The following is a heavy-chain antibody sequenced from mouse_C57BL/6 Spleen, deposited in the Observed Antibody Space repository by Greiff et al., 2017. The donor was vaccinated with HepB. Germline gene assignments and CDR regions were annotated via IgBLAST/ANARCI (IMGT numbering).Heavy chain of an antibody. D-gene: IGHD1-1*01. Sequence: QVQLKQPGAELVKPGASVKLSCKASGYTFTSYWMQWVKQRPGQGLEWIGEIDPSDRYTNYNQKFKGKATLTVDTSSSTAYMQLSSLTSEDSAVYYCARSGLLLREAYVYFDVWGTGTTVTVSS. J-gene: IGHJ1*03. CDR2: IDPSDRYT. CDR1: GYTFTSYW. CDR3: ARSGLLLREAYVYFDV. V-gene: IGHV1-50*01.